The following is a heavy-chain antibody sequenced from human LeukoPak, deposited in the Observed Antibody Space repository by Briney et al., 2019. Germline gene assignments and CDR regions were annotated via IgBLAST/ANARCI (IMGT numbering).Heavy chain of an antibody. CDR2: INPDSGGT. CDR1: GYTFTGYY. CDR3: AREPIVLVPAAIFNWFDP. V-gene: IGHV1-2*02. J-gene: IGHJ5*02. D-gene: IGHD2-2*02. Sequence: ASVKVSCKASGYTFTGYYIHWGRQAPGQGPEWMGWINPDSGGTNYAQKFQGRVTMSRDTSISTAYMEVSRLRSDDTAVYYCAREPIVLVPAAIFNWFDPWGQGTLVTVSS.